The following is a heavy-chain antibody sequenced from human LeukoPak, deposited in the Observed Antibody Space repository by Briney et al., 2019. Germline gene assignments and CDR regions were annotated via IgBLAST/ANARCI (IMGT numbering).Heavy chain of an antibody. J-gene: IGHJ4*02. D-gene: IGHD2-21*02. V-gene: IGHV4-39*07. CDR3: ARGDTVAVTTYFDY. CDR2: INHSGST. Sequence: TETLSLTCTVSGGSISSSSYYWSWIRQPPGKGLEWIGEINHSGSTNYNPSLKSRVTISVHTSKNQFSLKLSSVTAADTAVYYCARGDTVAVTTYFDYWGQGTLVTVSS. CDR1: GGSISSSSYY.